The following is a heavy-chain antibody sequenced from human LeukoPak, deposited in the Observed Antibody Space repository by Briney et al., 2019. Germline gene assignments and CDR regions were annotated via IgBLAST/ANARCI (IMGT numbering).Heavy chain of an antibody. Sequence: PGGSLRLSCAASGFTFNTYEMNWVRQAPGKGLEWFSYISDSGSNIYYADSVKGRFTISRDNAKRSLYLQMNSLRAEDTAVYYCARDGTGTTFNFHFYYYMDVWGKGTTVTVSS. CDR2: ISDSGSNI. V-gene: IGHV3-48*03. J-gene: IGHJ6*03. CDR1: GFTFNTYE. D-gene: IGHD1-1*01. CDR3: ARDGTGTTFNFHFYYYMDV.